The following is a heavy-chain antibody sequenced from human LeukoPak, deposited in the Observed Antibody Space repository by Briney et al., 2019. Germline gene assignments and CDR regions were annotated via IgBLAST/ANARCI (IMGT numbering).Heavy chain of an antibody. Sequence: GGSLRLSCAASGFIFSSHWMSWVRQAPGKGLEWVACIKQDGSGKYYVDSVKGRFTISRDNAKNSLYPQMNSLRPDDTAVYYCARGAAADRGWGQGTLVTVSS. CDR2: IKQDGSGK. J-gene: IGHJ4*02. V-gene: IGHV3-7*01. CDR1: GFIFSSHW. CDR3: ARGAAADRG. D-gene: IGHD6-13*01.